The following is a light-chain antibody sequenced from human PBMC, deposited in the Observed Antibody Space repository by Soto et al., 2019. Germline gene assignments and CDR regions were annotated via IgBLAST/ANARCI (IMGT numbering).Light chain of an antibody. CDR3: QQYGNSPLT. CDR2: GVS. J-gene: IGKJ4*01. CDR1: QNVRSDY. V-gene: IGKV3-20*01. Sequence: EIVLTQSPATLSLSPGDRATLSCSASQNVRSDYFAWYQQKPGQAPRVIIFGVSTRASATPDRFRGSGSGTYFTLTISRLEPDDFALYYCQQYGNSPLTFGGGTKVE.